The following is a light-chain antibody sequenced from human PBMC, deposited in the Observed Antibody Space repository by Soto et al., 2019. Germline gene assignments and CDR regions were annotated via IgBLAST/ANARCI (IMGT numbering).Light chain of an antibody. J-gene: IGLJ2*01. Sequence: QSALTQSPSVSAAPGQTVTISCSGSSSNIGNNYVSWYQQLPGTAPKLLIYDNNKRPSGIPDRFSGSKSGTSGTLDITGLQTGDEADYYCATWDGSLPGEVFGGGTKLT. CDR1: SSNIGNNY. V-gene: IGLV1-51*01. CDR3: ATWDGSLPGEV. CDR2: DNN.